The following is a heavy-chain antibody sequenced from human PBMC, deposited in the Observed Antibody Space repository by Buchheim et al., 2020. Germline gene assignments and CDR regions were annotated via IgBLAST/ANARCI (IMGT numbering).Heavy chain of an antibody. CDR1: GGTFSSYA. J-gene: IGHJ4*02. Sequence: QVQLVQSGAEVKKPGSSVKVSCKASGGTFSSYAISWVRQAPGQGLEWMGRIIPILGIANYAQKFQGRVTITADKSTSKAYMELSSLRSEDTAVYYCARESLTRYGYSYDPTGFDYWGQGTL. CDR2: IIPILGIA. D-gene: IGHD5-18*01. CDR3: ARESLTRYGYSYDPTGFDY. V-gene: IGHV1-69*04.